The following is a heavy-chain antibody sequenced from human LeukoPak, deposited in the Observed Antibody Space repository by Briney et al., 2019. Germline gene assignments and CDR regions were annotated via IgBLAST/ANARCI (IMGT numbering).Heavy chain of an antibody. CDR2: IYSENT. CDR1: GFTVRSNS. V-gene: IGHV3-53*01. D-gene: IGHD4/OR15-4a*01. J-gene: IGHJ4*02. Sequence: TGGSLRLSCTVSGFTVRSNSMSWVRQAPGKGLEWVSFIYSENTHYSDSVKGRFTISRDNSKNTLYLQMNSLRAEDTAVYYCARRAGAYSHPYDYWGQGTLVTVSS. CDR3: ARRAGAYSHPYDY.